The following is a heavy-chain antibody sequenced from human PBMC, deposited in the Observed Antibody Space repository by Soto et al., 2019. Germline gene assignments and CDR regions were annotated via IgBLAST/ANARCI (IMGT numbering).Heavy chain of an antibody. D-gene: IGHD1-26*01. CDR1: GFSFRTYT. CDR3: AKARCTTTDCYVPDY. V-gene: IGHV3-23*01. Sequence: CAASGFSFRTYTMSWVRQAPGKGLEWLSVISGSGGSPSYADSVQGRFVISRDNARNTLYLHMNSLRAEDTAMYYCAKARCTTTDCYVPDYWGRGTLVTVSS. J-gene: IGHJ4*02. CDR2: ISGSGGSP.